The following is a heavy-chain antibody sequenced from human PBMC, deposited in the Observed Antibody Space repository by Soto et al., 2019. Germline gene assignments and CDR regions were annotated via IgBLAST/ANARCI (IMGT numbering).Heavy chain of an antibody. CDR2: IKQDGSEQ. CDR3: AREAV. CDR1: GFTFSGYW. J-gene: IGHJ6*02. V-gene: IGHV3-7*05. Sequence: EVQLVESGGGLVQPGGSLRLSCAASGFTFSGYWMSWVRQAPGKGLEWVANIKQDGSEQIYVDSVKGRFTISRDKAKNSLYLPMNSLSAKDTAVYYCAREAVRGQGTTVTVSS.